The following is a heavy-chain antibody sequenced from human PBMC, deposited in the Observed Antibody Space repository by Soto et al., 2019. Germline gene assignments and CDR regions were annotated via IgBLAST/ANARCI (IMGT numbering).Heavy chain of an antibody. V-gene: IGHV3-30-3*01. CDR2: TSDDGSNK. CDR1: GFTFSRYS. J-gene: IGHJ4*02. Sequence: QVQLVESGGGVVQPGRSLRLSCAASGFTFSRYSMHWVRQAPGKGLEWVAVTSDDGSNKYNADSVKGRFTISRDNSKNTLYLQMNSLRAEDTAVYYCARDVRHYYDSSGYEIWGQGTLVTVSS. D-gene: IGHD3-22*01. CDR3: ARDVRHYYDSSGYEI.